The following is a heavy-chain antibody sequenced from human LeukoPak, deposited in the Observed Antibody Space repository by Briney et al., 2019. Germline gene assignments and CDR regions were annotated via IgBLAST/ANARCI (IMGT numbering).Heavy chain of an antibody. Sequence: GSLRLSCAASGFTFDDYGMSWVRQAPGKGLEWVSGINWNGGSTGYADSVKGRFTISRDNAKNSLYLQMNSLRAEDTALYYCARDGYSSGWYPSYYYYGMDVWGQGTTVTVSS. CDR3: ARDGYSSGWYPSYYYYGMDV. D-gene: IGHD6-19*01. CDR2: INWNGGST. J-gene: IGHJ6*02. V-gene: IGHV3-20*04. CDR1: GFTFDDYG.